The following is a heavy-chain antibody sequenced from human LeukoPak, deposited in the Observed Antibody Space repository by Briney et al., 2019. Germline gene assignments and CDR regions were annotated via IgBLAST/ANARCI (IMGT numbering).Heavy chain of an antibody. Sequence: SETLSLTCTVSSGSISNGDYYWSWIRQPPGKGLEWIGYIYYSGSTYYNPSLKSRVTISVDTSKNQFSLKLSSVTAADTAVYYCARGPSRGDYNTFDYWGQGTLVTVSS. J-gene: IGHJ4*02. CDR1: SGSISNGDYY. CDR3: ARGPSRGDYNTFDY. D-gene: IGHD4-17*01. CDR2: IYYSGST. V-gene: IGHV4-30-4*01.